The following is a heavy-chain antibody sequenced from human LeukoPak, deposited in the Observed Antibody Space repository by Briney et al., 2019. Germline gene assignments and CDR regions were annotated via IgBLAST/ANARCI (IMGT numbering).Heavy chain of an antibody. CDR2: ISSSGSTI. J-gene: IGHJ6*03. CDR3: ARVPPYSSGWYSYYYYMDV. D-gene: IGHD6-19*01. CDR1: GFTFSDYY. Sequence: GGSLRLSCAASGFTFSDYYMSWIRQAPGKGLEWVSYISSSGSTIYYADSVKGRFTISRDNAKNSLYLQMNGLRAEDTAVYYCARVPPYSSGWYSYYYYMDVWGKGTTVTVSS. V-gene: IGHV3-11*01.